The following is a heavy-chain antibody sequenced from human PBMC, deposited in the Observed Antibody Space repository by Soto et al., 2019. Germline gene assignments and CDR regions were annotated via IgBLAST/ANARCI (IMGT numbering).Heavy chain of an antibody. CDR2: NYYSGIT. V-gene: IGHV4-31*02. D-gene: IGHD6-6*01. CDR3: ARGSSIAGLYYGMDV. J-gene: IGHJ6*02. Sequence: TWIRQHPGKGLEWIGYNYYSGITYYNPSLKSRVTISLDTSKNQFSLKLSSVTAADTAVYYCARGSSIAGLYYGMDVWGQGTTVTVSS.